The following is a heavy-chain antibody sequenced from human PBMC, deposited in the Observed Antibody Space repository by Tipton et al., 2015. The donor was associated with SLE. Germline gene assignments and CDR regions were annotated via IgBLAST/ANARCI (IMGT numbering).Heavy chain of an antibody. V-gene: IGHV4-39*07. CDR3: ARDARYSSRRDFDS. CDR1: AGSISSSDYY. CDR2: MHHGGGT. D-gene: IGHD6-13*01. Sequence: TLSLTCTVSAGSISSSDYYWGWIRQPPGKGLEWIGSMHHGGGTFCNSSLESRVTISLDTSMNQFSLRLTSVTAADTAVYYCARDARYSSRRDFDSWGQGTLVTVSS. J-gene: IGHJ4*02.